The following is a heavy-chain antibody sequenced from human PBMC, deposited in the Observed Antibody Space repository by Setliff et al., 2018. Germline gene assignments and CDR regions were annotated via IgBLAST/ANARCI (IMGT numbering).Heavy chain of an antibody. CDR3: ARAPRNFGVVINYYYYYYGMDV. Sequence: ASVKVSCKASGYNFTGYYMHWVRQAPGQGLEWMGWINPNSGGTNYAQKFQGWVAMTRDTSISTAYMELSRLRSDDTAVYYCARAPRNFGVVINYYYYYYGMDVWGQGTTVTVSS. CDR2: INPNSGGT. CDR1: GYNFTGYY. V-gene: IGHV1-2*04. D-gene: IGHD3-3*01. J-gene: IGHJ6*02.